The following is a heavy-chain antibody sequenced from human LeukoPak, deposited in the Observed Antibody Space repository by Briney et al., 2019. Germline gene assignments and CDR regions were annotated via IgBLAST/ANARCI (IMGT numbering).Heavy chain of an antibody. CDR2: IYSGGTT. D-gene: IGHD2-8*01. CDR1: GFTVCNHY. CDR3: VRCQPQRMVSIY. Sequence: SGGSLRLSCAASGFTVCNHYVTWVRQAPGKGLEWVAVIYSGGTTYYADSVKGRFTISRDNSKNPLYLQMNSLRVEDTALHYCVRCQPQRMVSIYWGQGTLVTVSS. J-gene: IGHJ4*02. V-gene: IGHV3-53*01.